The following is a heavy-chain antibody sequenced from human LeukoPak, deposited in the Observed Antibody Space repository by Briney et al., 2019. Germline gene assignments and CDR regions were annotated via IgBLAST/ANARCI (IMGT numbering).Heavy chain of an antibody. CDR2: INHSGST. V-gene: IGHV4-34*01. D-gene: IGHD4-23*01. Sequence: GSLRLSCAASGFTFSSYSMNWIRQPPGKGLEWIGEINHSGSTNYNPSLKSRVTISVDTSKNQFSLKLSSVTAADTAVYYCARGRWSRDYGMDVWGQGTTVTVSS. CDR1: GFTFSSYS. J-gene: IGHJ6*02. CDR3: ARGRWSRDYGMDV.